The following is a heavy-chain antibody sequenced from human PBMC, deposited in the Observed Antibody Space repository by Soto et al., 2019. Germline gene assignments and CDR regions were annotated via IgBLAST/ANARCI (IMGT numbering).Heavy chain of an antibody. V-gene: IGHV1-69*12. CDR2: IIPIFGTA. Sequence: QVQLVQSGAEVKKPGSSVKVSCKASGGTFSSYAISWVRQAPGQGLEWMGGIIPIFGTANYAQKFQGRVTITADESTSTAYMELSSRRSEDTAVYYCARRYLGGSQLDYSFDYWGQGTLVTVSS. CDR1: GGTFSSYA. D-gene: IGHD3-16*01. CDR3: ARRYLGGSQLDYSFDY. J-gene: IGHJ4*02.